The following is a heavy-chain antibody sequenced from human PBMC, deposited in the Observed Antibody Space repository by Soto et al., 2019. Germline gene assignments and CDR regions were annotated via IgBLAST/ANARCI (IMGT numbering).Heavy chain of an antibody. J-gene: IGHJ4*02. D-gene: IGHD3-22*01. V-gene: IGHV1-69*06. Sequence: QVQLVQSGAEVKKPGSSVKVSCKASGGTFSSYAISWVRQAPGQGLEWMGGIIPIFGTANYAQKFQGRVTITADKSTSTAYMDLSRLRSEDTAVYYWARAYDSNLFLDYWGQGTLVTVSS. CDR2: IIPIFGTA. CDR3: ARAYDSNLFLDY. CDR1: GGTFSSYA.